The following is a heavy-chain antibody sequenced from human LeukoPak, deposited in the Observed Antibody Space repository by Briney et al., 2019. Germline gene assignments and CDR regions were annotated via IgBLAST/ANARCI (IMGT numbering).Heavy chain of an antibody. CDR3: TRGIAAAPVDY. CDR1: GFTFSGSA. V-gene: IGHV3-73*01. CDR2: IRSKANSYAT. D-gene: IGHD6-13*01. J-gene: IGHJ4*02. Sequence: PGGSLRLSCAASGFTFSGSAMHWVRQASGKGLEWVGRIRSKANSYATAYAASVKGRFTISSDDSKKTAYLQMNSLKTEDTAVYYCTRGIAAAPVDYWGQGTLVTVSS.